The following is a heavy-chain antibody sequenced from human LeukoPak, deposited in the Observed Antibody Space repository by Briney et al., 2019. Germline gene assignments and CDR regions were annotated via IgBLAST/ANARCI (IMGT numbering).Heavy chain of an antibody. CDR3: AKAGAVVVVAAKFFDY. D-gene: IGHD2-15*01. Sequence: PSETLSLTCTVSGGSISTSNYYWGWIRQPPGKGLEWIGNIFYSGSTYYSPSLKSRVTISLDTSRNQFSLKLNSVTAADTAVYYCAKAGAVVVVAAKFFDYWGQGTLVTVSS. J-gene: IGHJ4*02. CDR1: GGSISTSNYY. CDR2: IFYSGST. V-gene: IGHV4-39*07.